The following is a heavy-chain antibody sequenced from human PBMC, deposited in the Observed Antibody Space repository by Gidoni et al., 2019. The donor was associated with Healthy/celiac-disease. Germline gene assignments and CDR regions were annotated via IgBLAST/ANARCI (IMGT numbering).Heavy chain of an antibody. D-gene: IGHD3-10*01. Sequence: QVQLQQWGAGLLKPSETLSLTCAVHGGSFSGYYWSWIRQPPGKGLEWIGEINHSGSTNYNPSLKSRVTISVDTSKNQFSLKLSSVTAADTAVYYCATNSHYYGSGTWGQGTLVTVSS. V-gene: IGHV4-34*01. CDR3: ATNSHYYGSGT. CDR1: GGSFSGYY. CDR2: INHSGST. J-gene: IGHJ5*02.